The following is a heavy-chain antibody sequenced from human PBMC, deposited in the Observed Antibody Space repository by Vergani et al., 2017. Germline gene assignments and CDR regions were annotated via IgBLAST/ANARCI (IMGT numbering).Heavy chain of an antibody. CDR3: ARWAYGSWCVMDV. V-gene: IGHV5-10-1*01. D-gene: IGHD3-10*01. Sequence: DVQLVQSGAEVKKPGESLRISCKGSGYTFTSYWTSWVRRMPVKGLEWMGRIAPSDSYTTYTPSFQGHLTISADKSISTAYLQWSSLKASATAMYYCARWAYGSWCVMDVWGQGTTVTVSS. CDR1: GYTFTSYW. J-gene: IGHJ6*02. CDR2: IAPSDSYT.